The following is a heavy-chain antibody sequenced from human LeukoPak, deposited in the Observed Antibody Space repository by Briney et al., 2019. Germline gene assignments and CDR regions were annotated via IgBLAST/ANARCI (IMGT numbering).Heavy chain of an antibody. CDR1: GGSISGSSSY. J-gene: IGHJ4*02. Sequence: PSETLSLTCTVSGGSISGSSSYWGWIRQPPGKGLEWIGSMYYSGSTYYNPSLPSRVTMSVDTSKNQFSLKLSSVTAADTAVYYCARGRVVGAVGNWGQGTLVTVSS. V-gene: IGHV4-39*07. D-gene: IGHD1-26*01. CDR2: MYYSGST. CDR3: ARGRVVGAVGN.